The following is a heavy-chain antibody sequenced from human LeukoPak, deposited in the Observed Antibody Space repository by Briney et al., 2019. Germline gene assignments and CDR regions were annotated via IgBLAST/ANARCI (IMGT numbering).Heavy chain of an antibody. J-gene: IGHJ6*03. CDR3: ARGGVIAAAGTYYYYYYMDV. CDR2: IYTSGST. CDR1: GGSIISGSYY. D-gene: IGHD6-13*01. Sequence: SETLSLTCTVSGGSIISGSYYWSWIRQPAGKGLEWIGRIYTSGSTNYNPSLKSRVTISLDTSKNQFSLKLSSVTAADTAVYYCARGGVIAAAGTYYYYYYMDVWGKGTTVTISS. V-gene: IGHV4-61*02.